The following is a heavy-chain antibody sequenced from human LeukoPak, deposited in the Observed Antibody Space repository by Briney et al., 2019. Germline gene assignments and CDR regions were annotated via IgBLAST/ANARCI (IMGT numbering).Heavy chain of an antibody. CDR1: GFTFSTYW. Sequence: GGSLRLSCAASGFTFSTYWMHWVRQAPGKGLVWVSRITPDGSGTIYADSVKGRFTISRDNTKNTLYLQMNSLRAEDTAVYYCARDYSLWWLTNWGQGTLVTVSS. V-gene: IGHV3-74*01. CDR3: ARDYSLWWLTN. J-gene: IGHJ4*02. CDR2: ITPDGSGT. D-gene: IGHD2-21*01.